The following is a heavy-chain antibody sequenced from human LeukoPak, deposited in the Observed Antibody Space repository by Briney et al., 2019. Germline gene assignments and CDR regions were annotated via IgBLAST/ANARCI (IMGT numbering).Heavy chain of an antibody. J-gene: IGHJ4*02. CDR2: LNGYVFST. V-gene: IGHV3-74*03. CDR3: ARVDCTNGVCYTLGSFDY. Sequence: GGSLRLSCAAWGYTFSKYFMQGVPDARGRGGVWVSHLNGYVFSTTYPDSVMGLFTISRDNAKNTLYLQMNSLRAEDTAVYYCARVDCTNGVCYTLGSFDYGGQGTLVTVS. CDR1: GYTFSKYF. D-gene: IGHD2-8*01.